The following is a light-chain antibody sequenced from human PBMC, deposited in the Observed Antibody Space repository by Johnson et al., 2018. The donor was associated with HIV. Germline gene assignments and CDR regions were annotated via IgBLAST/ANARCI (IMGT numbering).Light chain of an antibody. CDR3: GTWDSSLSAYV. CDR2: DNY. Sequence: QSVLTQPPSVSAAPGQKVTISCSGSSSNIGGHYVSWYQQIPGTAPKLLIYDNYKRPSGIPDRFSGSKSGTSATLGITGLQTGDEADYYCGTWDSSLSAYVFGTGTNVTVL. V-gene: IGLV1-51*01. CDR1: SSNIGGHY. J-gene: IGLJ1*01.